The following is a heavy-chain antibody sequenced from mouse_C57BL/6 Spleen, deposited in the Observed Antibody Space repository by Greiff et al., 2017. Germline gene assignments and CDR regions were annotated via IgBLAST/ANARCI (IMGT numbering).Heavy chain of an antibody. CDR1: GFTFSDYY. CDR2: INYDGSST. D-gene: IGHD1-1*01. Sequence: EVHLVESEGGLVQPGSSMKLSCTASGFTFSDYYMAWVRQVPEKGLEWVANINYDGSSTYYLDSLKSRFIISRDNAKNILYLQRSRLKSEDTATYYGARVLRSDYAMDYWGQGTSVTVSS. J-gene: IGHJ4*01. CDR3: ARVLRSDYAMDY. V-gene: IGHV5-16*01.